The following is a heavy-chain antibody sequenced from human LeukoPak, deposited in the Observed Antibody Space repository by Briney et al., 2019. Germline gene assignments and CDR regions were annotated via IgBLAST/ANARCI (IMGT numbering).Heavy chain of an antibody. CDR1: GYSISGGYY. Sequence: PSETLSLTCAVSGYSISGGYYWGWIRPPPGKGLEWIGSIYHSGSTYYNPSLKSRVTISVDTSKNQFSLKLSSVTAADTAVYYCASSRGSSGYYNWFDPWGQGTLVTVSS. J-gene: IGHJ5*02. CDR2: IYHSGST. CDR3: ASSRGSSGYYNWFDP. V-gene: IGHV4-38-2*01. D-gene: IGHD3-22*01.